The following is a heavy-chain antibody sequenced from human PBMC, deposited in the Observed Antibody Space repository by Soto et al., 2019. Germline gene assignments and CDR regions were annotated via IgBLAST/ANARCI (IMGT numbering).Heavy chain of an antibody. D-gene: IGHD3-16*01. CDR3: ARGGYYDNTWGKLSHYGLDV. CDR2: ISAYNGNT. Sequence: ASVKVSCKASGYAFATYDSNWVRQSPGQGLEWMGWISAYNGNTNYVQRFKGRLTMATDTSTGTAYMELRSLRSDDTAVYYCARGGYYDNTWGKLSHYGLDVWGQGTSVTVSS. CDR1: GYAFATYD. V-gene: IGHV1-18*01. J-gene: IGHJ6*02.